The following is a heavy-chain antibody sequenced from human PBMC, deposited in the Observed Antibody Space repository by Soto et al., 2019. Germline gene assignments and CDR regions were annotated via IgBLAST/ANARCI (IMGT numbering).Heavy chain of an antibody. CDR1: GFTFSSYA. CDR2: ISGSEDST. V-gene: IGHV3-23*01. J-gene: IGHJ4*02. Sequence: EVQLLESGGGLVQPGESLRLSCAASGFTFSSYAMSWVRQASGKGLEWVSVISGSEDSTYYADSVKGRFTISRDNSKNTLYLQMSSLRAEDTAVYYCAKRGTSSTFDYWAQGTLVTVSS. CDR3: AKRGTSSTFDY.